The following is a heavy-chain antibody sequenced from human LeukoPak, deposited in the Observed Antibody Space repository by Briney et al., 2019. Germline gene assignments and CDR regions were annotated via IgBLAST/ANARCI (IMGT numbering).Heavy chain of an antibody. CDR1: GGTFSSYA. CDR3: ARATYYDILTGYLYYYYGMDV. CDR2: IIPIFGTA. V-gene: IGHV1-69*06. D-gene: IGHD3-9*01. Sequence: SVKVSCKASGGTFSSYAISWVRQAPGQGLEWMGGIIPIFGTANYAQKFQDRVTITADKSTSTAYMELSSLRSEDTAVYYCARATYYDILTGYLYYYYGMDVWGKGTTVTVSS. J-gene: IGHJ6*04.